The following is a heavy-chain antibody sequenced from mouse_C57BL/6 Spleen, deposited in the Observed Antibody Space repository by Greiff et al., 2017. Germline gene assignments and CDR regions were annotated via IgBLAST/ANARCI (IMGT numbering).Heavy chain of an antibody. V-gene: IGHV1-52*01. CDR3: ARLGDYDAEFAY. CDR2: IDPSDSET. CDR1: GYTFTSYW. J-gene: IGHJ3*01. D-gene: IGHD2-4*01. Sequence: QVQLQQPGAELVRPGSSVKLSCKASGYTFTSYWMHWVKQRPIQGLEWIGNIDPSDSETHYNQKFKDKATLTVDKSSSTAYMQLSSLTSEDSAVYYGARLGDYDAEFAYWGQGTLVTVSA.